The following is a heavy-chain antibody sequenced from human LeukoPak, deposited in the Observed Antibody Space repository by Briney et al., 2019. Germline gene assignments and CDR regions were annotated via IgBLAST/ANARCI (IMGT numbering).Heavy chain of an antibody. CDR2: ISAYNGNT. V-gene: IGHV1-18*01. CDR1: GYTFTSYG. CDR3: ARDIPLLFRYYYDSSGYKPFDY. Sequence: ASVEVSCKASGYTFTSYGISWVRQAPGQGLEWMGWISAYNGNTNYAQKLQGRVTMTTDTSTSTAYMELRSLRSDDTAVYYCARDIPLLFRYYYDSSGYKPFDYWGQGTLVTVSS. D-gene: IGHD3-22*01. J-gene: IGHJ4*02.